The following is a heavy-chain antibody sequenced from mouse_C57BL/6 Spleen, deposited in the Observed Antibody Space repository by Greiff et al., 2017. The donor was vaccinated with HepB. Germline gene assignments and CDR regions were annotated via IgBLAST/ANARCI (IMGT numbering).Heavy chain of an antibody. D-gene: IGHD1-1*01. J-gene: IGHJ2*01. CDR1: GYTFTSYW. Sequence: QVQLQQPGAELVMPGASVKLSCKASGYTFTSYWMHWVKQRPGQGLEWIGEIDPSDSYTNYNQKFKGKSTLTVDKSSSTAYMQLSSLTSEDSAVYYCARRSSYYDSCYDYWGQGTTLTVSS. CDR2: IDPSDSYT. V-gene: IGHV1-69*01. CDR3: ARRSSYYDSCYDY.